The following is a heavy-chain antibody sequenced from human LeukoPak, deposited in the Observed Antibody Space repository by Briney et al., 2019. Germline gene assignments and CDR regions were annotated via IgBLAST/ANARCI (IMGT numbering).Heavy chain of an antibody. CDR3: AKDPGFRPHYNAFDI. J-gene: IGHJ3*02. CDR1: GFTFSSYA. V-gene: IGHV3-23*01. D-gene: IGHD3-10*01. Sequence: GGSLRLFCAASGFTFSSYAMSWVRQAPGKGLEWVSAISGSGGSTYYADSVKGRFTISRDNSKNTLYLQMNSLRAEDTAVYYCAKDPGFRPHYNAFDIWGQGTMVTVSS. CDR2: ISGSGGST.